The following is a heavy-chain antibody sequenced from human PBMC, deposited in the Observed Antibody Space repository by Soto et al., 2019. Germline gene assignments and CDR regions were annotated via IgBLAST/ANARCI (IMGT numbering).Heavy chain of an antibody. CDR3: ARLGSIAADDFDY. J-gene: IGHJ4*02. Sequence: LSLTCTVSGGSISSSYWSWIRQPPGKGLEWTGYIYHSGSTNYNPSLKSRVTISVDTSKNQFSLKLSSVTAADTAVYYCARLGSIAADDFDYWGQGTLVTVSS. CDR1: GGSISSSY. V-gene: IGHV4-59*08. D-gene: IGHD6-25*01. CDR2: IYHSGST.